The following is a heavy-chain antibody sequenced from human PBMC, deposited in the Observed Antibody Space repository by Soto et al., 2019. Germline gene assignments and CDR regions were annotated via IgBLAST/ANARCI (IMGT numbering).Heavy chain of an antibody. CDR3: AKARAYYYDSSALGDY. CDR2: ISYDGSNK. Sequence: QVQLVESGGGVVQPGRSLRLSCAASGFTFSSYGMHWVRQAPGKGLEWVAVISYDGSNKYYADSVKGRFTISRDNSKNTLYQQMNSLRAEDTAVYYCAKARAYYYDSSALGDYWGQGTLVTVSS. CDR1: GFTFSSYG. D-gene: IGHD3-22*01. V-gene: IGHV3-30*18. J-gene: IGHJ4*02.